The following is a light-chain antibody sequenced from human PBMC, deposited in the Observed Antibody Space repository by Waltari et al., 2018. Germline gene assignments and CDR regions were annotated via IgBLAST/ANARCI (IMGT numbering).Light chain of an antibody. Sequence: QSALTQPASVSGSPGQSITISCPGTSSDFGGYNYVSWYQQHPGKAPKRMIYDVSNRPSGVSNRFSGSKSGNTASLTISGLQAEDEADYHCSSYTSSSTLVFGGGTKLTVL. V-gene: IGLV2-14*03. CDR3: SSYTSSSTLV. J-gene: IGLJ3*02. CDR1: SSDFGGYNY. CDR2: DVS.